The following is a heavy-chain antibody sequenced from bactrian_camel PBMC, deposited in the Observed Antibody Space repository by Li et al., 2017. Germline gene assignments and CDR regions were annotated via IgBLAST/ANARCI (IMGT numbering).Heavy chain of an antibody. D-gene: IGHD2*01. CDR2: IDADGET. CDR3: AADPQTLHILVVNSAHILRTNIEY. V-gene: IGHV3S53*01. CDR1: PDDYSTVF. J-gene: IGHJ4*01. Sequence: HVQLVESGGDSVQPGGSLRLSCARSPDDYSTVFMGWFRQAPGQEREGVASIDADGETSYADSVKGRFTVSRGNGRNSVYLQMYSLKLEDTAMYYCAADPQTLHILVVNSAHILRTNIEYWGRGTQVTVS.